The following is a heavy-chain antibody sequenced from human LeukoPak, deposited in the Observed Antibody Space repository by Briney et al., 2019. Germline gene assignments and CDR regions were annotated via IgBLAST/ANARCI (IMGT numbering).Heavy chain of an antibody. V-gene: IGHV4-38-2*02. J-gene: IGHJ4*02. CDR2: FYHSGST. D-gene: IGHD6-13*01. Sequence: SETLSLTCTVSGYSISSGYYWGWIRQPPGKGLEWIGSFYHSGSTYYNPSLKSRVTISVDTSKNQFSLQLNSVTPEDTAVYYCARDGSSSWYGYYFDYWGQGTLVTVS. CDR3: ARDGSSSWYGYYFDY. CDR1: GYSISSGYY.